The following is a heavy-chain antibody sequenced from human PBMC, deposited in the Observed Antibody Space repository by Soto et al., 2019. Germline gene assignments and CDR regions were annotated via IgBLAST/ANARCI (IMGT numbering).Heavy chain of an antibody. CDR2: ITGDGGDT. CDR3: AKGSATSRPYYFDY. Sequence: GGSLRLSCVASGFTFSSYAMSWVRQAPGKGLEWVSAITGDGGDTFHADSVRGRPTISRDNSRNTLYLQMDSLRAEDTALYYCAKGSATSRPYYFDYWGQGTLVTVSS. J-gene: IGHJ4*02. CDR1: GFTFSSYA. V-gene: IGHV3-23*01.